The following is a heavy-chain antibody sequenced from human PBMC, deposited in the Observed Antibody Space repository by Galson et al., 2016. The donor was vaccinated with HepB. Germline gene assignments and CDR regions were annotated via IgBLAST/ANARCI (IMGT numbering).Heavy chain of an antibody. CDR1: GFTFSHFG. CDR3: ARDVLGGGYDFGGRGHYYYYYGMDV. D-gene: IGHD5-12*01. J-gene: IGHJ6*04. CDR2: VWYDGSNE. V-gene: IGHV3-33*01. Sequence: SLRLSCAASGFTFSHFGMHWVRQAPGKGLEWLAVVWYDGSNEYYADSVRGRLTISRDNSKNTLYLQTNSLRVEDTAVYYCARDVLGGGYDFGGRGHYYYYYGMDVWGTGATVTVSS.